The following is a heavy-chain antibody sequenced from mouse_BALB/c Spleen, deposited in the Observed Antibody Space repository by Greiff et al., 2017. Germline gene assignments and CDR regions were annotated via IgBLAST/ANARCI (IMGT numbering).Heavy chain of an antibody. Sequence: EVKLMESGGGLVQPGGSLKLSCAASGFTFSSYTMSWVRQTPEKRLEWVAYISNGGGSTYYPDTVKGRFTISRDNAKNTLYLQMSSLKSEDTAMYYCARSDGYYVTYFDYWGQGTTLTVSS. CDR2: ISNGGGST. CDR1: GFTFSSYT. CDR3: ARSDGYYVTYFDY. J-gene: IGHJ2*01. D-gene: IGHD2-3*01. V-gene: IGHV5-12-2*01.